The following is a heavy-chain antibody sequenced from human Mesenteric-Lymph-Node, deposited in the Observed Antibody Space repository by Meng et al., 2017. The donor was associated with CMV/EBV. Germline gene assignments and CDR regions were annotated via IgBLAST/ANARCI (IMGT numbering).Heavy chain of an antibody. CDR1: GFSFSSYS. V-gene: IGHV3-21*01. J-gene: IGHJ4*02. D-gene: IGHD2-2*01. CDR3: ARDSSTSLEDFDH. Sequence: GGSLRLSCAASGFSFSSYSMNWVRQAPGKGLEWVSSISGSNSYIYYTDAVKGRFTVSRDNAKTLLYLQMNSLRVEDTAVYYCARDSSTSLEDFDHWGQGTLVTVSS. CDR2: ISGSNSYI.